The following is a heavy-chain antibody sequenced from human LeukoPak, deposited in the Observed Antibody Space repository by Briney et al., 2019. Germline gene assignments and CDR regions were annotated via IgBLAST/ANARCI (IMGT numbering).Heavy chain of an antibody. CDR1: GFTFDDYA. J-gene: IGHJ4*02. V-gene: IGHV3-9*01. Sequence: PGGSLRLSCAASGFTFDDYAMHWVRQAPGKGLEWVSGISWNSGSIGYADSVKGRFTISRDNAKNSLYLQMNSLRAGDTALYYCAKDIGWFGELSGNPSFDYWGQGTLVAVSS. CDR2: ISWNSGSI. CDR3: AKDIGWFGELSGNPSFDY. D-gene: IGHD3-10*01.